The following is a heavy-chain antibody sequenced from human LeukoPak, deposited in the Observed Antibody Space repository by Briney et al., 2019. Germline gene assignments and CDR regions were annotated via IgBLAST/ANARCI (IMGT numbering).Heavy chain of an antibody. Sequence: SETLSLTCTVSGGSMDSFYWSWIRQSPGGGREWIGYIYYSGTTNYNPSLRSRLIISVDTSKNQFSLKLISVTAADTAVYYCARLARLTLIRGVTGYHSLDVWGKGTKVTVSS. CDR3: ARLARLTLIRGVTGYHSLDV. V-gene: IGHV4-59*01. CDR1: GGSMDSFY. CDR2: IYYSGTT. D-gene: IGHD3-10*01. J-gene: IGHJ6*04.